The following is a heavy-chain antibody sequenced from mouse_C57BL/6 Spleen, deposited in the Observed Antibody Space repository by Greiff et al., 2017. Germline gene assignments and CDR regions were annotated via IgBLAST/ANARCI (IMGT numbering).Heavy chain of an antibody. CDR2: IYPSDSET. CDR3: ARSISYGSSRYYFDY. CDR1: GYTFTSYW. Sequence: VQLQQPGAELVRPGSSVKLSCKASGYTFTSYWMDWVKQRPGQGLEWIGNIYPSDSETHYNQKFKDKATLTVDKSSSTAYMQLSSLTSEDSAVYYCARSISYGSSRYYFDYWGQGTTLTVSS. J-gene: IGHJ2*01. D-gene: IGHD1-1*01. V-gene: IGHV1-61*01.